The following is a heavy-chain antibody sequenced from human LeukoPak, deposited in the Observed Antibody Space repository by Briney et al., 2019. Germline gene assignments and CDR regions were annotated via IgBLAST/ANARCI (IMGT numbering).Heavy chain of an antibody. J-gene: IGHJ4*02. CDR1: GFIFNNYA. D-gene: IGHD4-11*01. CDR2: ISWNSGTI. CDR3: ARSGGLQKFDY. Sequence: GGSLRLSCAGSGFIFNNYAMHWVRQPPGKGLEWVSGISWNSGTIDYADSVRGRFTISRDNAKNSLYLQMNSLRAEDTAVYYCARSGGLQKFDYWGQGTLVTVSS. V-gene: IGHV3-9*01.